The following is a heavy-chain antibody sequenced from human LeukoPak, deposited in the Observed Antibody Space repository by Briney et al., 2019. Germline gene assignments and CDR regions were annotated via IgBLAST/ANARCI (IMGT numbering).Heavy chain of an antibody. Sequence: GGSLRLSCVGSGFTFSDYWMIWVRQAPGKGLEWVANIKQDGSEKDYVDALKGRFTISRDNAKNSLYLQMNSLRAEDAAVYYCARWLELMRNFDWWGQGTLVTVSS. J-gene: IGHJ4*02. D-gene: IGHD5-24*01. CDR2: IKQDGSEK. CDR3: ARWLELMRNFDW. V-gene: IGHV3-7*01. CDR1: GFTFSDYW.